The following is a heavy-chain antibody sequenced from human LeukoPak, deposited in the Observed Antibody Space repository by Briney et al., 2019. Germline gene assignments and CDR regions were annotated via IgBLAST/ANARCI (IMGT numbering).Heavy chain of an antibody. CDR1: GGSISSGDYY. CDR2: IYYSGST. CDR3: AREGDIVVVPAAIGFFDY. Sequence: SETLSLTCTVSGGSISSGDYYWSWTRQPPGKGLEWIGYIYYSGSTYYNPSLKSRVTISVDTSKNQFSLKLSSVTAADTAVYYCAREGDIVVVPAAIGFFDYWGQGTLVTVSS. V-gene: IGHV4-30-4*01. J-gene: IGHJ4*02. D-gene: IGHD2-2*01.